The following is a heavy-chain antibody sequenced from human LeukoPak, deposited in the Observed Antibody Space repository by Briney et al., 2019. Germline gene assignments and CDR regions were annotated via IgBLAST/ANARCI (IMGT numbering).Heavy chain of an antibody. V-gene: IGHV3-73*01. J-gene: IGHJ5*02. D-gene: IGHD1-26*01. CDR3: TRDSGTYNWFDP. Sequence: GGSLRLSCAASGFTFSGSAIHWVRQSPGKGLEWVGQIDKKDKSIATATAYAASVKGRLSISRDDSINTVYLQMKSLKTEDTALYYCTRDSGTYNWFDPWGQGTLVTVSS. CDR1: GFTFSGSA. CDR2: IDKKDKSIATAT.